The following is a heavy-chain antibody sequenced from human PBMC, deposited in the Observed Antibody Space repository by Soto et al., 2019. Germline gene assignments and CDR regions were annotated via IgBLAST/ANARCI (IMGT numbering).Heavy chain of an antibody. D-gene: IGHD3-3*01. J-gene: IGHJ5*02. Sequence: GASVKVSCKASGYTFTGYFMHGVRQAPGQGLEWMGYINPNSGVTKYAQKFQGRVTLTRDTSINTAYMEMTMLTSDDTAVYYCARGGGTILAPLPWGQGTLVTVSS. CDR1: GYTFTGYF. CDR3: ARGGGTILAPLP. V-gene: IGHV1-2*02. CDR2: INPNSGVT.